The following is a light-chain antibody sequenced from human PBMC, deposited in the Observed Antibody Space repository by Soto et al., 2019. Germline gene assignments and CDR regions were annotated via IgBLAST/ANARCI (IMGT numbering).Light chain of an antibody. J-gene: IGKJ1*01. CDR1: QSISSW. CDR3: QQYNSYPWT. CDR2: KAS. V-gene: IGKV1-5*03. Sequence: DIQMTQSPSTLSASVGDRVTITCRASQSISSWLAWYQQKPGKAPKLLIYKASSLESGVPSRFSGSGSGTELTLTMISLQPDDFETYYCQQYNSYPWTFGQGTKVEIK.